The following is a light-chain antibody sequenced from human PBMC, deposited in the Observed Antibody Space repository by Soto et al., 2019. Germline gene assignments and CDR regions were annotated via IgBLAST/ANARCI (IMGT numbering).Light chain of an antibody. CDR3: QQSYSRTPK. J-gene: IGKJ1*01. CDR2: AAS. V-gene: IGKV1-39*01. CDR1: QSISNH. Sequence: INQSSYSSSTSVADRVSTISRASQSISNHLNWYQQKPGKAPKLLIFAASSLQSGVPSRFSGSRSGPDFTLTISRLQPEDFATYYCQQSYSRTPKFGHGTKVEIK.